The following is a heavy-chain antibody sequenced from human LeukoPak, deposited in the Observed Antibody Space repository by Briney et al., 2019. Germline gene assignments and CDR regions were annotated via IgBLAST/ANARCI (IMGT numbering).Heavy chain of an antibody. J-gene: IGHJ5*02. V-gene: IGHV3-23*01. CDR2: LSAGGDFT. CDR3: AKRGNTISFFDP. D-gene: IGHD1-1*01. Sequence: GGSLRLSCAASGFTFSNYAMYWVRQAPGKGLEWVSGLSAGGDFTYYADSVKGRFTISRDNSKNTLYMDMNSLRAEDTAVYYRAKRGNTISFFDPWGQGTLVTVSS. CDR1: GFTFSNYA.